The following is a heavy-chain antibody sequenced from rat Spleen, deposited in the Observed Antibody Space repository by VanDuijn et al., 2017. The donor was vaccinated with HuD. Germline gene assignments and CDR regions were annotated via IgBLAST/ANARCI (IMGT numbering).Heavy chain of an antibody. J-gene: IGHJ1*01. Sequence: EVQLVESGGGLVQPGTSMKLSCAASGFTFSNYYMAWVRQAPTKGLEWVASITPGADNSYYRDSVKGRFSISRDDAKSTLYLQMDSLRSEDTATYYCARPPEGIVGLTGYFDFWGPGTMVTVSS. V-gene: IGHV5-25*01. CDR2: ITPGADNS. D-gene: IGHD1-11*01. CDR1: GFTFSNYY. CDR3: ARPPEGIVGLTGYFDF.